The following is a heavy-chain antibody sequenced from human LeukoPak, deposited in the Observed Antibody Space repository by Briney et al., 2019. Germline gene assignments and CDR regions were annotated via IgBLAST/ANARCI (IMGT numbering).Heavy chain of an antibody. V-gene: IGHV1-69*05. Sequence: SVTVSCKASGDTFTSYAISWMRKAHAPGLEWMGRIIPIFGTANYAQKFQGRVTITTDESTSTAYMELSSLRSEDTAVYYCARERLAAAGPTHYWGQGTLVTVSS. CDR3: ARERLAAAGPTHY. CDR1: GDTFTSYA. D-gene: IGHD6-13*01. CDR2: IIPIFGTA. J-gene: IGHJ4*02.